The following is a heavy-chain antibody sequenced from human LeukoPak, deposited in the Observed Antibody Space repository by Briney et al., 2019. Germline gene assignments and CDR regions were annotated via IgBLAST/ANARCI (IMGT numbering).Heavy chain of an antibody. CDR2: IKSKTDGGTT. CDR1: GFTFSNAW. V-gene: IGHV3-15*01. CDR3: TATYYDFWSGRDY. J-gene: IGHJ4*02. D-gene: IGHD3-3*01. Sequence: GGSLRPSCAVSGFTFSNAWMSWVRQAPGKGREWVGRIKSKTDGGTTDYVAPVKGRFTISRDDSKNTLYLRMNSLKTEDTAVYYCTATYYDFWSGRDYWGQGTLVTVSS.